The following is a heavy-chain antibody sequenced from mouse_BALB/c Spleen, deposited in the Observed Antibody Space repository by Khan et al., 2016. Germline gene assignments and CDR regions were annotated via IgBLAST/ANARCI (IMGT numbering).Heavy chain of an antibody. J-gene: IGHJ2*01. D-gene: IGHD1-1*01. CDR2: TNPTNGRT. CDR1: GYTFTSYW. CDR3: ARIKKIVATYFDY. V-gene: IGHV1S81*02. Sequence: QVQLKESGAELVKAGASVKMSCKASGYTFTSYWMHWVKQRLGQGLEWFAETNPTNGRTYYNEKFKSKATLTVDKSSSTAYMLLCGPTFEDSAVYYCARIKKIVATYFDYWGQGTTLTVSS.